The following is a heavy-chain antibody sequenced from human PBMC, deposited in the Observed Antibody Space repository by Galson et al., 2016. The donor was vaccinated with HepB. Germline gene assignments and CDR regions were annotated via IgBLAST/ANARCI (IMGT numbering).Heavy chain of an antibody. CDR1: GASINSYS. J-gene: IGHJ4*02. V-gene: IGHV4-59*01. CDR3: VIGQGWQPDY. CDR2: VHSSGTT. D-gene: IGHD4-23*01. Sequence: SETLSLTCTVSGASINSYSWNWARQPPGKGLEWIGYVHSSGTTKYHPSLNNRVTISVDTSKMQLSLKLSSVTAADTAVYYCVIGQGWQPDYWGQGTLVTVSS.